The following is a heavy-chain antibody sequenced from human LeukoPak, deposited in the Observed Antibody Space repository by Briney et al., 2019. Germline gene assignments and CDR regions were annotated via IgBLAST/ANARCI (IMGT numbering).Heavy chain of an antibody. J-gene: IGHJ5*02. CDR1: GGSISSYY. CDR3: ARQIDYYDSSGYRIRRWLDR. D-gene: IGHD3-22*01. Sequence: DPSETLTLTCTVSGGSISSYYWSWIRQPPGKGLEWIGYIYYSGSTNYNPSLKSRVTISVDTSKNQFSLKLSSVTAADTAVYYCARQIDYYDSSGYRIRRWLDRWGQGTLVTVSS. CDR2: IYYSGST. V-gene: IGHV4-59*08.